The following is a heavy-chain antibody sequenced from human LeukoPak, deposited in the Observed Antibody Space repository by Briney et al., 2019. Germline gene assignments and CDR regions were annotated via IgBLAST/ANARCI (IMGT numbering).Heavy chain of an antibody. D-gene: IGHD2-15*01. J-gene: IGHJ5*02. CDR2: IRAYNGNT. CDR1: GYTFTSYG. Sequence: GGSAKVSCKASGYTFTSYGISWVRQDPGQGLEWMGWIRAYNGNTNYAQKLQGRVTMTTDTSTSTAYMELRSLRSDDTAVYYCARGDDCSGGSCFLGFDPWGQGTLVTVSS. V-gene: IGHV1-18*01. CDR3: ARGDDCSGGSCFLGFDP.